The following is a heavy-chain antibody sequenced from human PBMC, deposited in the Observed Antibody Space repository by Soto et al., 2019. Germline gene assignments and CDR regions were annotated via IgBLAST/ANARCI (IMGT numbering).Heavy chain of an antibody. CDR1: GYTFASYY. CDR2: INPSGGST. CDR3: ASSSPGSRTLMDI. D-gene: IGHD6-13*01. Sequence: QVQLVQSGAEVKKPGASVKVSCKASGYTFASYYMHWVRQAPGQGLEWMGIINPSGGSTSYAQKFQGRVTMTRDTSTSTVYMELSSLRSEDTAVYYCASSSPGSRTLMDIWGQGTMVTVSS. J-gene: IGHJ3*02. V-gene: IGHV1-46*03.